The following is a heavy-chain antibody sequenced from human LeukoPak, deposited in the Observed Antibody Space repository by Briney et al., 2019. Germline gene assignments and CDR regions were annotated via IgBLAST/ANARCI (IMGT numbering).Heavy chain of an antibody. J-gene: IGHJ4*02. CDR3: AKGEWFGGGLHD. V-gene: IGHV3-30*02. CDR2: IRYDGSNK. Sequence: GGSLRLSCAASGFTFSNYGLHWVRQAPGKGLEWVSFIRYDGSNKYYADSVKGRFTVSRDNSKNTLYLQLNSLRAEDTALYYCAKGEWFGGGLHDWGQGTLVTVFS. CDR1: GFTFSNYG. D-gene: IGHD3-10*01.